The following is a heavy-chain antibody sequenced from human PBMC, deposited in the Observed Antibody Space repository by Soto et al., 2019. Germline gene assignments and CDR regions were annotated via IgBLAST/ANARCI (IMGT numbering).Heavy chain of an antibody. CDR3: ARGGAVLRYFDWSQYYFDY. CDR1: GGSISSGDYY. CDR2: IYYSGST. Sequence: SETLSLTCTVSGGSISSGDYYWSWIRQPPGKGLEWIGYIYYSGSTYYNPSLKSRVTISVDTSKNQFSLKLSSVTAADTAVYYCARGGAVLRYFDWSQYYFDYWGQGNLVTVSS. V-gene: IGHV4-30-4*01. D-gene: IGHD3-9*01. J-gene: IGHJ4*02.